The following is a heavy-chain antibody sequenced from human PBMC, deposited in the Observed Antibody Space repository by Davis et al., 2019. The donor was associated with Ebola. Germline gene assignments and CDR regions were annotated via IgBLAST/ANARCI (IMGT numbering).Heavy chain of an antibody. Sequence: PGGSLRLSCAASGFTFSSYAMSWVRQAPGKGLEWVSAISGSGGSTYYADSVKGRFTISRDNSKNTLYLQMNSLRAEDTAVYYCARVRDGYNWGGLDYWGQGTLVTVSS. CDR1: GFTFSSYA. V-gene: IGHV3-23*01. CDR2: ISGSGGST. J-gene: IGHJ4*02. CDR3: ARVRDGYNWGGLDY. D-gene: IGHD5-24*01.